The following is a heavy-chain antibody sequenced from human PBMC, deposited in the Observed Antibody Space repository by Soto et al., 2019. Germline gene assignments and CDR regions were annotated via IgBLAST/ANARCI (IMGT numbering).Heavy chain of an antibody. J-gene: IGHJ4*02. V-gene: IGHV3-30*18. CDR1: GFTFSSYG. D-gene: IGHD5-18*01. CDR3: AKVGGYSYADFSVY. Sequence: QVQLVESGGGVVQPGRSLRLSCAASGFTFSSYGMHWVRQAPGKGLEWVAVISYDGSNKYYADSVKGRFTISRDNSKNTLYLQMNSLRAEDTAVYYCAKVGGYSYADFSVYWGQGTLVTVSS. CDR2: ISYDGSNK.